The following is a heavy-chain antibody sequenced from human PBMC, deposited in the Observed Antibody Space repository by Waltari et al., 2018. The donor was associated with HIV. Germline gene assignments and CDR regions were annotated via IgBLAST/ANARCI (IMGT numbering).Heavy chain of an antibody. CDR1: GFTFRHYR. D-gene: IGHD6-25*01. CDR3: VRDDPGYTPIDY. Sequence: EVELREAGGGLVEPGASLTLSCVASGFTFRHYRFNWVRLRPRKGLGWVADLERASGEHSYVDPGKGRFTNSRDDSVNTLFLHMDKLGAEDTGRYFCVRDDPGYTPIDYWGPGTLVTVSP. V-gene: IGHV3-7*05. CDR2: LERASGEH. J-gene: IGHJ4*02.